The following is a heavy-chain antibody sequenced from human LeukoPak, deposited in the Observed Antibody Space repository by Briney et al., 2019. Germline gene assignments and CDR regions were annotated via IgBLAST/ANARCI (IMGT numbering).Heavy chain of an antibody. J-gene: IGHJ4*02. CDR2: INHSGST. CDR3: AREGGFDY. CDR1: GGSFSGYY. Sequence: SETLSLTCTVYGGSFSGYYWSWIRQPPGKGLEWIGEINHSGSTNYNPSLKSRVTISVDTSKNQFSLKLSSVTAADTAVYYCAREGGFDYWGQGTLVTVSS. V-gene: IGHV4-34*01.